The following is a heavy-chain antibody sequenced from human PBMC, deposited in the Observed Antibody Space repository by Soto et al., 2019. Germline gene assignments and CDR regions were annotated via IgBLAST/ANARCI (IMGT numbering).Heavy chain of an antibody. CDR2: INHSGST. J-gene: IGHJ5*02. CDR1: GGSFSGYY. D-gene: IGHD3-3*01. CDR3: ASVLPDFEVVSVSTPLERPFDP. V-gene: IGHV4-34*01. Sequence: PSETPSLTCAVSGGSFSGYYWSWIRQPPGKGQEWIGEINHSGSTNYNPSLKSRVTISVDTSKNQFSLKLSSVTAADTAVYYCASVLPDFEVVSVSTPLERPFDPSGPGTLGTGFS.